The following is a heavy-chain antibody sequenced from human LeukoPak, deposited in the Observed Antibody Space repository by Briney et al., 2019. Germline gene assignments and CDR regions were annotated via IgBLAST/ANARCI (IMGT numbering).Heavy chain of an antibody. CDR2: ISSSSSPI. CDR1: GFTFSDYS. Sequence: GGSLRLSCAASGFTFSDYSMNWVRRAPGKGLEWISYISSSSSPIYYADSVKGRFTISRDNAENSLYLQMNSLRSEDTAVYYCSMVGDGDFDYWGQGTLVTVSS. CDR3: SMVGDGDFDY. J-gene: IGHJ4*02. D-gene: IGHD5-24*01. V-gene: IGHV3-48*01.